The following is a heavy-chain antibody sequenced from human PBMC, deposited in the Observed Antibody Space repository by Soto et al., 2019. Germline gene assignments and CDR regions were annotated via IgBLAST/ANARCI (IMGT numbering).Heavy chain of an antibody. V-gene: IGHV3-23*01. Sequence: GGSLRLSCGASAFTFSNSAMSWVRQAPGKGLEWVAAISGSGGTTYYADSVKGRFTISRDNSKNTLYLQMNSLRAEDTALYFCAKMAWFGDPPGGDYWGQGTLVTVSS. D-gene: IGHD3-10*01. J-gene: IGHJ4*02. CDR1: AFTFSNSA. CDR3: AKMAWFGDPPGGDY. CDR2: ISGSGGTT.